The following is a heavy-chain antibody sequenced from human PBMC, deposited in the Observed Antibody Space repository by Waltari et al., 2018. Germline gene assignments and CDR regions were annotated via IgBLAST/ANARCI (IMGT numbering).Heavy chain of an antibody. CDR1: GFTFSSYS. CDR2: ISSSSSYI. Sequence: EVQLVESGGGLVKPGGSLRLSCAASGFTFSSYSMNWVRQAPGKGLEWVSSISSSSSYIYYADSVKGRVTISRDNAKNSLYLQMNSLRAEDTAVYYCARENRMVRGVSMSPFDYWGQGTLVTVSS. D-gene: IGHD3-10*01. CDR3: ARENRMVRGVSMSPFDY. J-gene: IGHJ4*02. V-gene: IGHV3-21*01.